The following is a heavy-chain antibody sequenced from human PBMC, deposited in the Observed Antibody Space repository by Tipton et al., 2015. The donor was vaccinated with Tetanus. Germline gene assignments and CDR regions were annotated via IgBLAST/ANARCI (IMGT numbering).Heavy chain of an antibody. CDR2: IYYSGST. J-gene: IGHJ5*02. CDR3: ARAVTTVTTFGFDWFDP. CDR1: GGSISSYY. D-gene: IGHD4-17*01. V-gene: IGHV4-59*12. Sequence: TLSLTCTVSGGSISSYYWSWIRQPPGKGLEWIGYIYYSGSTYYNPSLKSRVTISVDTSKNQFSLKLSSVTAADTAVYYCARAVTTVTTFGFDWFDPWGQGTLVTVSS.